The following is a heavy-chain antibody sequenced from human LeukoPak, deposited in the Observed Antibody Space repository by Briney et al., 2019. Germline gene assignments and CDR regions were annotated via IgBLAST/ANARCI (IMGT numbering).Heavy chain of an antibody. V-gene: IGHV4-4*07. Sequence: SETLSLTCTVSGGSIRSYYWSWIRQPAGKGLEWIGRIYTSGSTNYNPSLKSRVTISVDTSKNQFSLKLSSVTAADTAVYYCARDSENYYYYYMDVWGKGTTVTISS. D-gene: IGHD1-14*01. CDR2: IYTSGST. CDR1: GGSIRSYY. J-gene: IGHJ6*03. CDR3: ARDSENYYYYYMDV.